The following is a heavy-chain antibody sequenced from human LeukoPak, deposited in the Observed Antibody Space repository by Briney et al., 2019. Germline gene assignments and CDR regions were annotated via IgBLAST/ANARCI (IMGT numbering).Heavy chain of an antibody. J-gene: IGHJ4*02. CDR3: ARDGKDDFWSGYYGY. CDR2: IYYSGST. Sequence: TSETLSLTCTVSGGSISSGDYYWSWIHQPPGEGLEWIGYIYYSGSTYYNPSLKSRVTISVDTSKNQFSLKLSSATAADTAVYYCARDGKDDFWSGYYGYWGQGTLVTVSS. CDR1: GGSISSGDYY. V-gene: IGHV4-30-4*01. D-gene: IGHD3-3*01.